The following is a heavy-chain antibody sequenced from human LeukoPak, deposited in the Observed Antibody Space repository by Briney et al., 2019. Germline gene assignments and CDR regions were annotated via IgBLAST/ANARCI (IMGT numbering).Heavy chain of an antibody. J-gene: IGHJ4*02. CDR1: GGSISSGDYY. CDR3: ARGIKGTGSSWYFSDY. CDR2: IYYSGST. V-gene: IGHV4-30-4*01. D-gene: IGHD6-13*01. Sequence: SQTLSLTCTVSGGSISSGDYYWSWIRQPPGKGLEWIGYIYYSGSTYYNPSLKSRVTISVDTSKNQFSLKLSSVTAADTAVYYCARGIKGTGSSWYFSDYWGQGALVTVSS.